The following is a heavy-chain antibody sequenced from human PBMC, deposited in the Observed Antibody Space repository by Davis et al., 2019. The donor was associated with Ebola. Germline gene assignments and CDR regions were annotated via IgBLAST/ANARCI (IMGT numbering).Heavy chain of an antibody. CDR3: ARDRGAGYSASSGYYGLDV. V-gene: IGHV3-48*02. CDR1: GFSICNDA. J-gene: IGHJ6*02. CDR2: LSGDSRTI. Sequence: GESLKISCAASGFSICNDAMNWVRQAPGKGLEWVSYLSGDSRTIHYADSVRGRFTISRDTSTNTVFLQMSGLGHDDTALYYCARDRGAGYSASSGYYGLDVWGQGTTVTVSS. D-gene: IGHD6-6*01.